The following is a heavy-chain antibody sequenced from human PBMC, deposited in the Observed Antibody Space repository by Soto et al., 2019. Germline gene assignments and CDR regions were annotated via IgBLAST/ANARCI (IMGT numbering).Heavy chain of an antibody. J-gene: IGHJ6*02. V-gene: IGHV1-2*04. CDR3: ARELVPAATSGYYYYGMDV. CDR2: INPNSGGT. Sequence: QVQLVQSGAEVKKPGASVKVSCKASEYTFTGYYMHWVRQAPGQGLEWMGWINPNSGGTNYAQKFQGWVTMTRDTSISTAYMELSRLRSDDTAVYYCARELVPAATSGYYYYGMDVWGQGTTVTVSS. CDR1: EYTFTGYY. D-gene: IGHD2-2*01.